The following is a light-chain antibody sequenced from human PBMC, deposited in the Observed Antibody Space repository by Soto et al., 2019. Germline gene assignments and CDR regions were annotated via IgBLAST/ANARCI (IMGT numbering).Light chain of an antibody. Sequence: DIVMTQSPDSLAVSLGERATINCKASQSVLWSQNNKNYLAWYHQKPRQPPKVLIYWAFVRESGVPDRFSGRGSEPDFSLTIVCLQAGDVGVYSCHQHHAVPWTFGQGTKVEI. CDR1: QSVLWSQNNKNY. J-gene: IGKJ1*01. CDR3: HQHHAVPWT. V-gene: IGKV4-1*01. CDR2: WAF.